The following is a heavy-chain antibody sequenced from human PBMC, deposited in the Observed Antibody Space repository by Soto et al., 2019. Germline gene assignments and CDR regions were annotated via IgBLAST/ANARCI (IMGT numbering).Heavy chain of an antibody. Sequence: PSETLSLTCTVSGGSLSSSSYFWGWVRQPPGKGLEWIGSIYYSGSTYYNPSLKSRVTVSVDTSKNQFSLKLSSVTAADTAVYYCVGYSGYDPDVFDYWGQGTLVTVSS. CDR3: VGYSGYDPDVFDY. CDR1: GGSLSSSSYF. CDR2: IYYSGST. V-gene: IGHV4-39*01. J-gene: IGHJ4*02. D-gene: IGHD5-12*01.